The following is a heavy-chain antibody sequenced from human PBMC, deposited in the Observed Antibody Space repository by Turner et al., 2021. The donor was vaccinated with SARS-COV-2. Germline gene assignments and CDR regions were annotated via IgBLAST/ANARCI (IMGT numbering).Heavy chain of an antibody. D-gene: IGHD1-26*01. CDR2: IHYIGTT. CDR3: ARRGRASRFSFDY. V-gene: IGHV4-39*01. J-gene: IGHJ4*02. CDR1: GGSVSSSDHY. Sequence: QLQLQESGPGLVKPSETLSLTCTVSGGSVSSSDHYWDWIRQPPGKGLDWIGSIHYIGTTYYNPSLKSRVTISVDTSKNQFSLNSTSVTAADTAVYFCARRGRASRFSFDYWGQGRLLTVSS.